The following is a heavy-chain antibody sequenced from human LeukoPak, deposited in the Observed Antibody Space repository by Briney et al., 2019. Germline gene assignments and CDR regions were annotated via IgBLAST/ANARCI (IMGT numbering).Heavy chain of an antibody. CDR2: FEPEDGET. D-gene: IGHD1-1*01. CDR1: GHTLIALS. J-gene: IGHJ4*02. Sequence: ASVKVSCKVSGHTLIALSMHWVRQAPGKGVEWLGGFEPEDGETIYAQQFQGRVTMTEDTSTDTAYMELSSLRSEDTAVYYCAASSPQNWKTREYWGQGTLVTVSS. V-gene: IGHV1-24*01. CDR3: AASSPQNWKTREY.